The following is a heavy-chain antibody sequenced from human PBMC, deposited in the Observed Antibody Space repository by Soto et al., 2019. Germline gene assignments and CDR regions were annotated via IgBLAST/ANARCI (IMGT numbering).Heavy chain of an antibody. Sequence: PSETLSLTCAVSGYSITTGYYWGWVRRPPGXGLEWIGSVYHSGRTSYNPSLESRVTISVDTSKNQFSLRLSSVTAADTAVYYCARGVNYYDSSGFYPRDYWGQGILVTVSS. CDR3: ARGVNYYDSSGFYPRDY. J-gene: IGHJ4*02. CDR1: GYSITTGYY. CDR2: VYHSGRT. D-gene: IGHD3-22*01. V-gene: IGHV4-38-2*01.